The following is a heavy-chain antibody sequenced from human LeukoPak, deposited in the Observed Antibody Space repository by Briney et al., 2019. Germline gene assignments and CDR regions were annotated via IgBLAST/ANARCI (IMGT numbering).Heavy chain of an antibody. CDR2: IYYSGST. Sequence: SETLSLTCTVSGGSISSYYWSWIRQPPGKGLEWIGYIYYSGSTNYNPSLKSRVTISVDTSKNQFSLKLSSVTAADTAVYYCASFSSWYQYYFDYWGQGTLVTVSP. CDR3: ASFSSWYQYYFDY. J-gene: IGHJ4*02. D-gene: IGHD6-13*01. V-gene: IGHV4-59*01. CDR1: GGSISSYY.